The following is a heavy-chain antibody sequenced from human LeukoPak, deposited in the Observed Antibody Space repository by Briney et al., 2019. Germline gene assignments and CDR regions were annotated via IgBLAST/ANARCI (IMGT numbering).Heavy chain of an antibody. CDR3: ARLSSGYYWDS. V-gene: IGHV4-59*08. CDR1: GGSISSYD. D-gene: IGHD3-22*01. J-gene: IGHJ4*02. Sequence: SETLSLICTVSGGSISSYDWSWIRQPPGKGLEWIGYIYYSGSTKYNSFLKSRVTISLDTSKNQFSLKLSSVTAADTAVYYCARLSSGYYWDSWGQGTLVTVSS. CDR2: IYYSGST.